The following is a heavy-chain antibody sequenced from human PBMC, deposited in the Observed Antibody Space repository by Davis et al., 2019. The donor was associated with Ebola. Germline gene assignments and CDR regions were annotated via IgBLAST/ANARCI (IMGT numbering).Heavy chain of an antibody. CDR2: ISHHSGYT. CDR3: ARTTKTNIEDSGLGYNSFDS. D-gene: IGHD4-17*01. V-gene: IGHV4-34*01. Sequence: MPSETLSLTCAVYGGSFSDYFWSWIRQPPEKGLEWIGGISHHSGYTNYNPSLRSRVAISVDSSKNQFSLKVNSVTAADTATYYCARTTKTNIEDSGLGYNSFDSWGQGVLVSVSS. CDR1: GGSFSDYF. J-gene: IGHJ5*01.